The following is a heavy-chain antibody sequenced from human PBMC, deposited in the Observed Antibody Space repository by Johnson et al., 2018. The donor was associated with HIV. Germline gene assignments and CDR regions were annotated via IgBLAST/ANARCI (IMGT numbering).Heavy chain of an antibody. J-gene: IGHJ3*02. CDR1: GFTVSSNY. CDR3: ARREEGRITMILGAFDI. Sequence: VQLVESGGGLVQSGVSLRLSCAASGFTVSSNYMSWVRQAPGKGLEWVSVIYSGGSTYYADSVKGRFTISRDNAKNSLYLQMNSLRAEDTAVYFCARREEGRITMILGAFDIWCQGTMVTVSS. D-gene: IGHD3-22*01. V-gene: IGHV3-66*02. CDR2: IYSGGST.